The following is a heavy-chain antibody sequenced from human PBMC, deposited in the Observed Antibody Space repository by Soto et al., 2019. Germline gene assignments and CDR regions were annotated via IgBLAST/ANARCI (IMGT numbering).Heavy chain of an antibody. CDR3: ARAPPYGSAGYYYNF. V-gene: IGHV1-46*03. Sequence: QVHLVQSGAEVKWPGVSVKVSCKASGYTFSNYYMHWVRQVPGHGLEWMGIINPSGGGTTYAQRFRGRLTVTRDTSTSTVDMELSRLRSDDTAIYFCARAPPYGSAGYYYNFWCQGTLVTVSS. J-gene: IGHJ4*02. CDR2: INPSGGGT. D-gene: IGHD3-10*01. CDR1: GYTFSNYY.